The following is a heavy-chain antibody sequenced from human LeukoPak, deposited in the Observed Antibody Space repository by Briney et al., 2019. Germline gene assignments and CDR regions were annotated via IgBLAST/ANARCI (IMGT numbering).Heavy chain of an antibody. CDR3: ARLLGDYFDY. J-gene: IGHJ4*02. V-gene: IGHV4-39*07. Sequence: SETLSLTCSVSGASISSTSYYWGWIRRPPGKGLEWIGSISYSGTTFYSPSLESRVTISADTSKNQFSLKLSSVTAADTAVYYCARLLGDYFDYWGQGTLVTVSS. CDR1: GASISSTSYY. CDR2: ISYSGTT.